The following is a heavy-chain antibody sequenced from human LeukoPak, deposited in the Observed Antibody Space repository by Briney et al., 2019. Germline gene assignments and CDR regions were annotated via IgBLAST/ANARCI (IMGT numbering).Heavy chain of an antibody. CDR1: GFTFSSYA. J-gene: IGHJ4*02. CDR3: VDSSGDR. D-gene: IGHD3-22*01. CDR2: IGGSGGRS. Sequence: GGSLRLSCAASGFTFSSYAMSWVRQAPGKGLEWVSAIGGSGGRSYYADSVKGRFTISRDNSKNTLYLQMKSLRAEDTAVYYCVDSSGDRWGQGTLVTVSS. V-gene: IGHV3-23*01.